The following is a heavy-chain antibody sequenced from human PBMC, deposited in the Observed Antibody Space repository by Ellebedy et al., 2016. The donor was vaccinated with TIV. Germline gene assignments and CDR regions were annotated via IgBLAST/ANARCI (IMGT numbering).Heavy chain of an antibody. D-gene: IGHD1-7*01. CDR1: DDSFGSSRLS. Sequence: SETLSLTCTVSDDSFGSSRLSWGWIRQPPGKGLEWIGNIYFIGNTYYNPSLRGRVTISIDGPQSQFSLTVRSVTAADTAVYYCAMHQKELFDYWGPGALVSVSS. CDR3: AMHQKELFDY. J-gene: IGHJ4*02. V-gene: IGHV4-39*07. CDR2: IYFIGNT.